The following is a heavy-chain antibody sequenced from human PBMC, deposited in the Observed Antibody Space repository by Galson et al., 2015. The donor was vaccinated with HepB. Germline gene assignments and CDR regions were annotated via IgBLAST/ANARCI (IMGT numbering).Heavy chain of an antibody. D-gene: IGHD4-17*01. CDR3: ASVVPDGDYFYFDAFDI. Sequence: SVKVSCKASGGTFSSYAISWVRQAPGQGLEWMGGIIPILGTANYAQKIQGRVTITADKSTSTAYMGLSSLRSEDTAVYYCASVVPDGDYFYFDAFDIWGQGTMVTVSS. V-gene: IGHV1-69*10. J-gene: IGHJ3*02. CDR1: GGTFSSYA. CDR2: IIPILGTA.